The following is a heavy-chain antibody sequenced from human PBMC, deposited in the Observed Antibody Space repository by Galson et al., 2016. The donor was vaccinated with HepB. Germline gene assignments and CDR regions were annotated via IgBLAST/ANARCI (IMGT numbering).Heavy chain of an antibody. V-gene: IGHV3-30*04. J-gene: IGHJ6*02. Sequence: SLRLSCAAPGFTLSSNTLHWVRQAPGKGLEWVAFISYDAKNTEYADSVKGRFTISRDNSRNTVYQQLSSVSVEETAVYFCARDLGLGVVSTATYFYGLGVWGRGTTVSVSS. CDR2: ISYDAKNT. D-gene: IGHD2-8*02. CDR3: ARDLGLGVVSTATYFYGLGV. CDR1: GFTLSSNT.